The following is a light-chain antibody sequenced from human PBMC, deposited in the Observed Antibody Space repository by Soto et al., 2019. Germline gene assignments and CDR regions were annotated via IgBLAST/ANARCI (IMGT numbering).Light chain of an antibody. CDR2: DAS. CDR1: QSVSTY. J-gene: IGKJ4*01. CDR3: QHRSNWPLT. V-gene: IGKV3-11*01. Sequence: EIVLTQSPATLSLSPGQIATLFFRASQSVSTYLAWYQQRPGQAPRLLISDASHRATGIPPRFSGSGSGTDFTLTISSLEPEDFAVYYCQHRSNWPLTFGGGTKVDIK.